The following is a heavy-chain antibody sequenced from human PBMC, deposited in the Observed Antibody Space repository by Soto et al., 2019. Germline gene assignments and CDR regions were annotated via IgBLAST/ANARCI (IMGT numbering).Heavy chain of an antibody. CDR2: VSYSGTT. J-gene: IGHJ4*02. D-gene: IGHD4-17*01. CDR3: ARGATVTHSDY. Sequence: PSETLSLTCTVSGVSVNSGSFYWAWVRRPPGKGLEWIGFVSYSGTTKYNASLKSRVTISVDTSRSQISLKVSSVTAADTAVYYCARGATVTHSDYWGQGTLVTAPQ. V-gene: IGHV4-61*01. CDR1: GVSVNSGSFY.